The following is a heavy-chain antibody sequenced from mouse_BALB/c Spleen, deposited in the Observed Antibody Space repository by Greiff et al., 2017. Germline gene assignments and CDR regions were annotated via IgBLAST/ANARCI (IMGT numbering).Heavy chain of an antibody. Sequence: DVKLVESGGGLVKPGGSLKLSCAASGFTFSSYAMSWVRQTPEKRLEWVASISSGGSTYYPDSVKGRFTISRDNARNILYLQMSSLRSEDTAMYYCARIAVVATRYFDVWGAGTTVTVSS. CDR1: GFTFSSYA. J-gene: IGHJ1*01. V-gene: IGHV5-6-5*01. CDR2: ISSGGST. D-gene: IGHD1-1*01. CDR3: ARIAVVATRYFDV.